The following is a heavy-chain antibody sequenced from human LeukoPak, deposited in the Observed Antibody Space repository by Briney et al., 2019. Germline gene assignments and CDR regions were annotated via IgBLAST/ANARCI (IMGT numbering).Heavy chain of an antibody. CDR2: IIPIFGTA. V-gene: IGHV1-69*05. J-gene: IGHJ6*02. CDR1: GGTFSSYA. D-gene: IGHD2-2*02. CDR3: ARNKVVPAAIRSEGYYYYGMDV. Sequence: ASVKVSCKASGGTFSSYAISWVRQAPGQGLEWMGGIIPIFGTANYAQKFQGRVTMTRNTSISTAYMELSSLGSEDTAVYYCARNKVVPAAIRSEGYYYYGMDVWGQGTTVTVSS.